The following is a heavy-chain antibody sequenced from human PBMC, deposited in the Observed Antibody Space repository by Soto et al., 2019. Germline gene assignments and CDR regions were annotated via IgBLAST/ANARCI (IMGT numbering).Heavy chain of an antibody. V-gene: IGHV4-34*01. D-gene: IGHD4-17*01. CDR3: ARARNDYGTKNNWFDP. J-gene: IGHJ5*02. CDR2: INHSGST. Sequence: PSETLSLTCAVYGGSLSGYYWSWIRQPPGKGLEWIGEINHSGSTNYNPSLKSRVTISVDTSKNQFSLKLSSVTAADTAVYYCARARNDYGTKNNWFDPWGQGTLVTVSS. CDR1: GGSLSGYY.